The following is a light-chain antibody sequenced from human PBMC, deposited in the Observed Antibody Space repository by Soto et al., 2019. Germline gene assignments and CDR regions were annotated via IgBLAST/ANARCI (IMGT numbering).Light chain of an antibody. CDR1: QSISNW. CDR2: LAS. J-gene: IGKJ1*01. CDR3: QQYYSYPRT. Sequence: DIHMTQSPSTLSASVADIVTITRRASQSISNWLAWYQQKPGKAPKLLIYLASSLESGVPSRFSGSGSGTEFTLTISNLQPDDFATYYCQQYYSYPRTFGQGTKVDIK. V-gene: IGKV1-5*03.